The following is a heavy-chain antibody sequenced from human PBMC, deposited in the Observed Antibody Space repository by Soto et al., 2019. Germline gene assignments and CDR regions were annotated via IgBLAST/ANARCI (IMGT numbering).Heavy chain of an antibody. CDR3: ASQAKIGNRSQFYFDS. Sequence: QVQLVESGGDVVQPGRSLRLSCAASGFTFSFYAMHWVRQAPGKGLEWVAVISYNGRNKHYVDSVEGRFTISRDNSQDTLYLQIDSLRPLDTAVYDCASQAKIGNRSQFYFDSWGQGTLVTVSS. V-gene: IGHV3-30*04. CDR1: GFTFSFYA. D-gene: IGHD1-26*01. CDR2: ISYNGRNK. J-gene: IGHJ4*02.